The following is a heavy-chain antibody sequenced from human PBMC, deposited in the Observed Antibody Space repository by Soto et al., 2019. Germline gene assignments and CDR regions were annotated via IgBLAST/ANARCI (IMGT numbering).Heavy chain of an antibody. J-gene: IGHJ6*02. CDR2: TIPIFGTA. V-gene: IGHV1-69*13. CDR1: GGTFSSYA. D-gene: IGHD2-2*01. Sequence: ASVKVSCKASGGTFSSYAISWVRQAPGQGLEWMGGTIPIFGTANYAQKFQGRVTITADESTSTAYMELSSLRSEDTAVYDCTRELDCNSISCYYYYYYYCMDVWGQGTTVTVSS. CDR3: TRELDCNSISCYYYYYYYCMDV.